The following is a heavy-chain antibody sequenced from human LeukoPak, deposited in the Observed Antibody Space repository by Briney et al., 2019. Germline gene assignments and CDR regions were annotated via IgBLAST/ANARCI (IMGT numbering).Heavy chain of an antibody. CDR3: ARHPYQLLWLSWFDP. CDR2: IYYSGST. D-gene: IGHD2-2*01. CDR1: GGSSSSSRYY. J-gene: IGHJ5*02. Sequence: SETLSLTCTVSGGSSSSSRYYWGWIRQPPGKGLEWIGSIYYSGSTYYNPSLKSRVTISVDTSKNQFSLKLSSVTAADAAVYYCARHPYQLLWLSWFDPWGQGTLVTVSS. V-gene: IGHV4-39*01.